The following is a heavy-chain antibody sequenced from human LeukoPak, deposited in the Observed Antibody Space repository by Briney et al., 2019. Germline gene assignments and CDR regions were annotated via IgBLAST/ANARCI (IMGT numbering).Heavy chain of an antibody. CDR2: ISTGGSTI. J-gene: IGHJ4*02. Sequence: PGGSLRLSCAASGFSFSSYEMNWVRQAPGKGLEFLSYISTGGSTIYYADSVKGRFTISRDNAKNSLYLQMNSLRAEDTAVYYCARNGIVGAGYYFDYWGQGTLVTVSS. V-gene: IGHV3-48*03. CDR1: GFSFSSYE. CDR3: ARNGIVGAGYYFDY. D-gene: IGHD1-26*01.